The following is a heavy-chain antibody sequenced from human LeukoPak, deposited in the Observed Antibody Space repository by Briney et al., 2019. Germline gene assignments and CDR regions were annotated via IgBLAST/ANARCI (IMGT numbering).Heavy chain of an antibody. J-gene: IGHJ4*02. CDR3: ARDFNGWLD. CDR2: IYYSGST. D-gene: IGHD6-19*01. Sequence: PSETLSLTCTVSGGSISSYYWSWIRQPPGKGLEWIGYIYYSGSTNYNPSPKSRVTISVDTSKNQFSLKLSSVTAADTAVYYCARDFNGWLDWGQGTLVTVSS. CDR1: GGSISSYY. V-gene: IGHV4-59*01.